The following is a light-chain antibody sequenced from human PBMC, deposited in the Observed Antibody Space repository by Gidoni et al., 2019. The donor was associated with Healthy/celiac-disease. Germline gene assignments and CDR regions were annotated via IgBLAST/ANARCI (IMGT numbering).Light chain of an antibody. J-gene: IGKJ4*01. CDR1: QSVLYSSNNKNY. CDR2: WAS. CDR3: QQYSSTPLT. V-gene: IGKV4-1*01. Sequence: DIVMTQSPDSLAVSLGERATINCKSSQSVLYSSNNKNYLAWYQQKPGQPPKLRIYWASTRESGVPDRFSGSGSWTDFTLTISSLQAEDVTVYYCQQYSSTPLTFGGGTKVEIK.